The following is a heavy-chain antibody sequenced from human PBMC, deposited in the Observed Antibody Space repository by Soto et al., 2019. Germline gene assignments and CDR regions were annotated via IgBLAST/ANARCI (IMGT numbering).Heavy chain of an antibody. CDR1: GYTFTAYY. D-gene: IGHD3-22*01. Sequence: QVQLVQSGTEVKKPGASVKVSCKASGYTFTAYYMHWVRQAPGQGLEWMGGINPASGGTNYAQQFKGRVTMTTDTSMNTGYRELTSLKSDDTAVYYCARDNWGGDYYESRAHGHWGQGSLVTVSS. CDR3: ARDNWGGDYYESRAHGH. V-gene: IGHV1-2*02. CDR2: INPASGGT. J-gene: IGHJ4*02.